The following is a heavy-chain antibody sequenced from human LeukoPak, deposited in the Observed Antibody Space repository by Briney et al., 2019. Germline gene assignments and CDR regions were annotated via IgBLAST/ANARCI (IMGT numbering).Heavy chain of an antibody. J-gene: IGHJ4*02. D-gene: IGHD3/OR15-3a*01. CDR3: ARDQLAFGLFDY. Sequence: GGSLRLSCAASGVTVSSNYMSWVRQAPGRGLEWVSVIYSGGSTYYADSVKGRFTISRDSSKNTLYLQMNSLRAEDTAVYYCARDQLAFGLFDYCGQGTLVTVSS. V-gene: IGHV3-53*01. CDR2: IYSGGST. CDR1: GVTVSSNY.